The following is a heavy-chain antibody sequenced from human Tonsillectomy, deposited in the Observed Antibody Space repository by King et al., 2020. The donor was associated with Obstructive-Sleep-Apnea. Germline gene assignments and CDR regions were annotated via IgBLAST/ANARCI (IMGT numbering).Heavy chain of an antibody. CDR1: GFTFSSYA. J-gene: IGHJ4*02. D-gene: IGHD1-26*01. CDR2: ISYDGSNK. Sequence: VQLVESGGGVVQPGRSLRLSCAASGFTFSSYAMHWVRQAPGKGLEWVAIISYDGSNKYYADSVKGRFTISRDNSKNTLYLQMNSLRAEDTAVYYCASDTSAGSYYLYYFDYWAREPWSPSPQ. CDR3: ASDTSAGSYYLYYFDY. V-gene: IGHV3-30*04.